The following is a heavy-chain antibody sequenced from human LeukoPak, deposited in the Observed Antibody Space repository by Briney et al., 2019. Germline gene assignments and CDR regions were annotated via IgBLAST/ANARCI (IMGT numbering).Heavy chain of an antibody. J-gene: IGHJ4*02. Sequence: ASVKVSCKASGGTFSSYAISWVRQAPGQGLEWMGRIIPIFGTASYAQKFQGRVTITADKSTSTAYMELSSLRSEDTAVYYCARDGDYYIDYWGQGTLVTVSS. CDR3: ARDGDYYIDY. D-gene: IGHD4-17*01. CDR2: IIPIFGTA. CDR1: GGTFSSYA. V-gene: IGHV1-69*06.